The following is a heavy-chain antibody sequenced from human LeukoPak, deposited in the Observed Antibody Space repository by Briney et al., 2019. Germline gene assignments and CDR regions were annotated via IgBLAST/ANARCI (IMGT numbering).Heavy chain of an antibody. J-gene: IGHJ4*02. CDR1: GGYICSYY. CDR2: IYYSGTT. Sequence: PSEALSLTCTASGGYICSYYWSWIRQPPRKRLEWMGDIYYSGTTNYNPSLKSRVTISVDTSKNQFSLKLSSVTAADTAVYYCARHQGYDYDRSGYYAMDYWGQGTLVTVPS. CDR3: ARHQGYDYDRSGYYAMDY. V-gene: IGHV4-59*08. D-gene: IGHD3-22*01.